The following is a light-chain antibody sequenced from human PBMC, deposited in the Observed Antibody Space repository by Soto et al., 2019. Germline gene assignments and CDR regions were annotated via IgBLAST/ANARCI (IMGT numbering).Light chain of an antibody. V-gene: IGLV1-40*01. Sequence: QTVVTQPPSVSGAPGQRVTISCTGSSSNIGAGYDVHWYQQLPGTAPKLLIYGNSNRPSGVPDRFSGSKSGTSASLAITGLQAEDEADYYCQSYDGSLSGSGVFGGGTKLTVL. CDR1: SSNIGAGYD. J-gene: IGLJ2*01. CDR2: GNS. CDR3: QSYDGSLSGSGV.